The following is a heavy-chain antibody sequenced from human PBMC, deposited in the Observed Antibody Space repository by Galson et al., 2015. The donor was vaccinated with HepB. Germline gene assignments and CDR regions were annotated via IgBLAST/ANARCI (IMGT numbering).Heavy chain of an antibody. CDR3: ARDGAVAGKEDWFDP. D-gene: IGHD6-19*01. V-gene: IGHV1-46*03. CDR2: INPSGGST. Sequence: SVKVSCKASGYTFTSYYMHWVRQAPGQGLEWMGIINPSGGSTSYAQKFQGRVTMTRDTSTSTVYMELSSLRSEDTAVYYCARDGAVAGKEDWFDPWGQGTLVTVSS. J-gene: IGHJ5*02. CDR1: GYTFTSYY.